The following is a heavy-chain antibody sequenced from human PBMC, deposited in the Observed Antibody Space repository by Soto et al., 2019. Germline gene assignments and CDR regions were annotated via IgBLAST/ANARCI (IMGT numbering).Heavy chain of an antibody. CDR2: ISYDGSNK. Sequence: GSLRLSCAASGFTFSSYAMHWVRQAPGKGLEWVAAISYDGSNKYYADSVKGRFTIARDNSKNTLHLQMNSLRAEDTAVYYCARGPSSLTRFDYWGQGTLVTVSS. J-gene: IGHJ4*02. CDR1: GFTFSSYA. CDR3: ARGPSSLTRFDY. V-gene: IGHV3-30-3*01. D-gene: IGHD2-2*01.